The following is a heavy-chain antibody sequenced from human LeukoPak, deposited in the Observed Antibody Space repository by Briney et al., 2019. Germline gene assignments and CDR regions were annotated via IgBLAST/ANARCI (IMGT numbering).Heavy chain of an antibody. CDR3: ARGATTVRYYYMDV. CDR2: ISAYNGNT. Sequence: ASVKVSCKASGYTFTSYDINWARQAPGQGLEWMGWISAYNGNTNYAQKLQGRVTMTTDTSTSTAYMELRSLRSDDTAVYYCARGATTVRYYYMDVWGKGTTVTISS. J-gene: IGHJ6*03. V-gene: IGHV1-18*01. CDR1: GYTFTSYD. D-gene: IGHD4-17*01.